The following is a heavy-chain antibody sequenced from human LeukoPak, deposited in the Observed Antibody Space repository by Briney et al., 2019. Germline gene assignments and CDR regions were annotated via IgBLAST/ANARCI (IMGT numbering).Heavy chain of an antibody. CDR1: GYTVIELS. CDR3: APMIRGVHGY. V-gene: IGHV1-24*01. Sequence: GASVKVSCKVSGYTVIELSMHWVRQAPGKGLEWMGGFDPEDGETIYAQKFQGRVTMTEDRSTDTAYMELSSLRSEDTAIYYCAPMIRGVHGYWGQGTLVTVSS. J-gene: IGHJ4*02. CDR2: FDPEDGET. D-gene: IGHD3-10*01.